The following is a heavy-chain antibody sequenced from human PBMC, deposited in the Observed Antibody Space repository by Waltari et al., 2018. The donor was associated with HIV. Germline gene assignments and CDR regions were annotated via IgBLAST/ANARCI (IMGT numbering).Heavy chain of an antibody. CDR2: IYSSGST. V-gene: IGHV4-39*01. Sequence: QLQLQESGPGLVKPSETLSLTCSVSGDSISSSYYYWGWIRQPPGKGLEWIGSIYSSGSTYDNPSLKSRVTISVDTSKNQFSLKLSSVTAADTAIYYCARHEPRNTWFDPWGQGTLVTVSS. CDR3: ARHEPRNTWFDP. CDR1: GDSISSSYYY. J-gene: IGHJ5*02.